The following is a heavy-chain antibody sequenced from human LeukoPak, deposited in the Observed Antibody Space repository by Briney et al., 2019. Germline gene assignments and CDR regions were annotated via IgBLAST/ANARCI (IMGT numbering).Heavy chain of an antibody. D-gene: IGHD2-15*01. Sequence: SVKVSCKASGGTFSSYAISWVRQAPGQGLEWMGGIIPIFSTANYAQKFQGRVTITADESTSTAYMELSSLRSEDTAVYYCARDLDCSGGSCYGVYWGQGTLVTVSS. V-gene: IGHV1-69*13. J-gene: IGHJ4*02. CDR3: ARDLDCSGGSCYGVY. CDR1: GGTFSSYA. CDR2: IIPIFSTA.